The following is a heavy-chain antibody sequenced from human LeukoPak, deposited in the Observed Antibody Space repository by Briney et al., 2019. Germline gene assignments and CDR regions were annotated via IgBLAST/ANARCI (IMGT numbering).Heavy chain of an antibody. J-gene: IGHJ4*02. CDR1: GGPISSYF. D-gene: IGHD3-10*01. V-gene: IGHV4-59*01. Sequence: ETLSLTCSVSGGPISSYFWSWIRQTPPKGLEGIGYKLYSGSTTNYSPSLKSRVTISADTSKNQFALELSSVTAADTDVYYCARTLYGSGAHYYFDYWGQGTLVTVPS. CDR3: ARTLYGSGAHYYFDY. CDR2: KLYSGSTT.